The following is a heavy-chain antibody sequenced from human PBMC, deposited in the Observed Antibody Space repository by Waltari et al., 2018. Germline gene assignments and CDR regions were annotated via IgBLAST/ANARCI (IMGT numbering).Heavy chain of an antibody. CDR1: GASMSRYY. CDR3: ARVYYDFWNGPFDF. CDR2: IYYSGTT. V-gene: IGHV4-59*13. Sequence: QVLLQESGPGLVKPSETLSLTCTGPGASMSRYYWTWMRQSPDKGLEWIGFIYYSGTTDYNPSLKRRVAISIDTSKNQFSLTLKSMTAADTAVYYCARVYYDFWNGPFDFWGQGTLVTVSS. J-gene: IGHJ4*02. D-gene: IGHD3-3*01.